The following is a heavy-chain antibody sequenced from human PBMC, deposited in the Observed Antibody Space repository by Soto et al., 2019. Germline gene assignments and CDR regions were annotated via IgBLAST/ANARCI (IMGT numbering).Heavy chain of an antibody. Sequence: TSETLSLTCTVSGGSISNNYWSWIRQPPGKGLEWIAYIYYTGSTNYNPSLKSRVTISADTSENQFSLRLTSVTAADTAVYYCASGDRVYGFDYWGQGTLVTVSS. CDR3: ASGDRVYGFDY. CDR1: GGSISNNY. CDR2: IYYTGST. J-gene: IGHJ4*02. V-gene: IGHV4-59*08. D-gene: IGHD6-13*01.